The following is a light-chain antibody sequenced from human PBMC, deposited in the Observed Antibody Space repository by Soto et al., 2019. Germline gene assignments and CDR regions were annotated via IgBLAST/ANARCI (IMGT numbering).Light chain of an antibody. CDR3: QKYNSAPRT. Sequence: VMTQSPLSLPVPLGQLAYISCRFNQSLLYSNGYNFLDWYLQKPGQSPQLLIYAASTLQSGVPSRFSGSGSGTDFTLTISSLQPEDVATYYCQKYNSAPRTFGQGTKVAIK. V-gene: IGKV2-28*01. CDR1: QSLLYSNGYNF. CDR2: AAS. J-gene: IGKJ1*01.